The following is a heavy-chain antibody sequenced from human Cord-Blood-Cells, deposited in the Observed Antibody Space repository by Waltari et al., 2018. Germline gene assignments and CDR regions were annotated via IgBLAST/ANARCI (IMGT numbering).Heavy chain of an antibody. CDR1: GGSISSSSYY. Sequence: QLQLQESGPGLVKPSETLSLTCTVSGGSISSSSYYWGWIREPPGKGLEWFGSIYSSGSTYYNPFLKSRVTMSVETSKSQFSLKLSSVTAADTAVYYCARQEIALVQGVIIDYWGQGTLVTVSS. CDR3: ARQEIALVQGVIIDY. V-gene: IGHV4-39*01. D-gene: IGHD3-10*01. CDR2: IYSSGST. J-gene: IGHJ4*02.